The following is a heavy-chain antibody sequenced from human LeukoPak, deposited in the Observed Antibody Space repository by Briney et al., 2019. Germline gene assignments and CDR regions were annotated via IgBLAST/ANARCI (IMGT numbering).Heavy chain of an antibody. J-gene: IGHJ4*02. Sequence: GGSLRLSCAASGFTFSSYGMHWVRQAPGKGLEWVAFIRYDGSNKYYADSVKGRFTISRDNSKNTLYLQMNSLRAEDTAVYYCATPRHSSSWYPFDYWGQGTLVTVSS. CDR1: GFTFSSYG. V-gene: IGHV3-30*02. D-gene: IGHD6-13*01. CDR2: IRYDGSNK. CDR3: ATPRHSSSWYPFDY.